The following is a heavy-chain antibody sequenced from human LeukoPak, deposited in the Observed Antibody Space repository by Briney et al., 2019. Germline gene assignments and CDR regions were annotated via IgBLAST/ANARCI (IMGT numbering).Heavy chain of an antibody. CDR2: ISGSGAST. D-gene: IGHD3-16*02. J-gene: IGHJ4*02. CDR3: AKGCCVWGSYRYFDY. CDR1: GFTLSTNA. V-gene: IGHV3-23*01. Sequence: GGSLRLSCLTSGFTLSTNAMSWVRQAPGKGLEWISGISGSGASTYYADSVKGRFTISRDNSKNTLYLQMNSLRAEDTAVYYCAKGCCVWGSYRYFDYWGQGTLVTVSS.